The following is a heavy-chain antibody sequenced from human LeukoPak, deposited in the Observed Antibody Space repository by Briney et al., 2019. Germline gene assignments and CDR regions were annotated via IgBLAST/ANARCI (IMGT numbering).Heavy chain of an antibody. D-gene: IGHD3-10*01. CDR1: GLTFNIYG. CDR3: ANHRSAFEF. Sequence: GGSLRLSCAVSGLTFNIYGMSWVRQSPGKGLEWVSAISGSATGGITNYADSVKGRFTISRDNDKNTVYLQMNNLRVEDTAVYYCANHRSAFEFWGQGTLVTVSS. CDR2: ISGSATGGIT. J-gene: IGHJ4*02. V-gene: IGHV3-23*01.